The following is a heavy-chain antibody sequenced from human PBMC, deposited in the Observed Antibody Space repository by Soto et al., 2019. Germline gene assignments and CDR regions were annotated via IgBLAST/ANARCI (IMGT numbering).Heavy chain of an antibody. V-gene: IGHV1-2*02. CDR2: INPNSGGT. J-gene: IGHJ4*02. D-gene: IGHD2-15*01. CDR3: ARVSLDGGKTRGPNYYFDY. Sequence: ASVKVSCKASGGTFTGYYMHWVRQAPGQGLEWMGWINPNSGGTNYAQKFQGRVTMTRDTSISTAYMELSRLRSDDTAVYYCARVSLDGGKTRGPNYYFDYWGQGTLVTVSS. CDR1: GGTFTGYY.